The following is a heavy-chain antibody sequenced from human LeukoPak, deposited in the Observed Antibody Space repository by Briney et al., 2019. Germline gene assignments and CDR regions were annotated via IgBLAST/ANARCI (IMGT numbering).Heavy chain of an antibody. Sequence: SVTVSCKPSGYTFTSYGISWVRQAPGQGLEWMGWISTYNGNTTYAQKLQCRVTMTTDTSTSTAYMELRSLRSDDTAVYYCASSRGDGYNLYYYYYMDVWGKGTTVTVSS. CDR3: ASSRGDGYNLYYYYYMDV. CDR2: ISTYNGNT. J-gene: IGHJ6*03. V-gene: IGHV1-18*01. CDR1: GYTFTSYG. D-gene: IGHD5-24*01.